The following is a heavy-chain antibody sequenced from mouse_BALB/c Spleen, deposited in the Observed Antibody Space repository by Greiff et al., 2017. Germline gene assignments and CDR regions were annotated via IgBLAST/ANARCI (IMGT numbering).Heavy chain of an antibody. V-gene: IGHV5-17*02. J-gene: IGHJ4*01. CDR1: GFTFSSFG. CDR2: ISSGSSTI. Sequence: EVMLVESGGGLVQPGGSRKLSCAASGFTFSSFGMHWVRQAPEKGLEWVAYISSGSSTIYYADTVKGRFTISRDNPKNTLFLQMTSLRSEDTAMYYCANDGYYAMDYWGQGTSVTVSS. CDR3: ANDGYYAMDY. D-gene: IGHD2-3*01.